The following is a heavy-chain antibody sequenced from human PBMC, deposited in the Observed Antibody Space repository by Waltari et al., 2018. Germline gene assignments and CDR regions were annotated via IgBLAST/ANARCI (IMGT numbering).Heavy chain of an antibody. V-gene: IGHV4-4*07. CDR2: LYTSEST. D-gene: IGHD3-10*01. Sequence: QVQLQESGPGLVKPSETLSLTCTVSGGSISHYYWRRLPQPAGKGLEWIGRLYTSESTNYNPSLKGRVTMSVDTSKNQFSLKLSSVTAADTAVYYCARERITIFRGLLIPYHWFDPWGQGTLVTVSS. CDR1: GGSISHYY. J-gene: IGHJ5*02. CDR3: ARERITIFRGLLIPYHWFDP.